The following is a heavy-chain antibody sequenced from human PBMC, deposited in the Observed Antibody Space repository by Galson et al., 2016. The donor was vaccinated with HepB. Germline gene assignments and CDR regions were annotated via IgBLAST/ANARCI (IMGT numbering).Heavy chain of an antibody. D-gene: IGHD2-21*02. CDR2: IYSGGRT. J-gene: IGHJ5*02. CDR3: ARGPTVTFYGGPTWVDL. V-gene: IGHV3-53*01. CDR1: GLAVNSDY. Sequence: SLRLSCAVSGLAVNSDYMNWIRQAPGQGLEWISVIYSGGRTTYGDSVKGRFIISRARSKNTLYLQMNSLRAEDTAVYYCARGPTVTFYGGPTWVDLWGQGTVVTVS.